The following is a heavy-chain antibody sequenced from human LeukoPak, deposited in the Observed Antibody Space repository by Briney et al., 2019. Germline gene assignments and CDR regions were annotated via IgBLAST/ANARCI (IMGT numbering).Heavy chain of an antibody. D-gene: IGHD2-2*01. Sequence: YIYYSARTNYNPSLKSRVTISVDTSKNQFSLKLSSVTAADTAVYYCARLTDIVVVPAFDPRGQGTLVTVSS. V-gene: IGHV4-59*12. CDR2: IYYSART. CDR3: ARLTDIVVVPAFDP. J-gene: IGHJ5*02.